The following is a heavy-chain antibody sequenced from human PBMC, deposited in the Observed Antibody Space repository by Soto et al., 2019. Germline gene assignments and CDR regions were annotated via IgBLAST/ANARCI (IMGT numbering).Heavy chain of an antibody. J-gene: IGHJ6*03. D-gene: IGHD2-2*02. CDR1: GGSISSGGYY. V-gene: IGHV4-31*03. CDR2: IYYSGST. Sequence: SETLSLTCTVSGGSISSGGYYWSWIRQHPGKGLEWIGYIYYSGSTYYTPSLKSRVTISVDTSKNQFSLKLSSVTAADTAVYYCAREAIIVVVPAAIKPAENYYYYYMDVWGKGTTVTVSS. CDR3: AREAIIVVVPAAIKPAENYYYYYMDV.